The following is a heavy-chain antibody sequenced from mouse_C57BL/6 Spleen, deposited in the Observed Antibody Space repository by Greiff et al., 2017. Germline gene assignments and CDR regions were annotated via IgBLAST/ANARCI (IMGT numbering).Heavy chain of an antibody. CDR2: FYPGSGSI. CDR3: ARHEETTVVDSWFAY. Sequence: QVHVKQSGAELVKPGASVKLSCKASGYTFTEYTIPWVKQRSGQGLEWIGWFYPGSGSIKYNEKFKDKATLTADKSSSTVYMELSRLTSEDSAVYFCARHEETTVVDSWFAYWGQGTLVTVSA. D-gene: IGHD1-1*01. V-gene: IGHV1-62-2*01. CDR1: GYTFTEYT. J-gene: IGHJ3*01.